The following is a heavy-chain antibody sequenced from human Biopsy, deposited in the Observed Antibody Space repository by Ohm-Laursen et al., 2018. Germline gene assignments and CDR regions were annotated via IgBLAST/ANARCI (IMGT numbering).Heavy chain of an antibody. D-gene: IGHD3-22*01. Sequence: SDTLSLTCAVYGESFNGYYWSWIRQTPGKGLEWIGEINHSGRTNYNPSLKGRVTISVDTSKNQFSLKVRSVTAADTAVYYCVRGVDYYDPYHYYALDVWGQGTTATVSS. CDR2: INHSGRT. J-gene: IGHJ6*02. CDR3: VRGVDYYDPYHYYALDV. V-gene: IGHV4-34*01. CDR1: GESFNGYY.